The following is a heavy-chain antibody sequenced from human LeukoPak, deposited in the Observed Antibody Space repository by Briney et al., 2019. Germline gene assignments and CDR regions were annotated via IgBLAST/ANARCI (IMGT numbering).Heavy chain of an antibody. V-gene: IGHV1-69*06. Sequence: SVKVSCTASGGTFSSYAISWVRQAPGQGLEWMGGIIPIFGTANYAQKFQGRVTVTADKSTSTAYMELSSLRSEDTAVYYCARDRYGSGSYPAFDIWGQGTMVTVSS. D-gene: IGHD3-10*01. J-gene: IGHJ3*02. CDR2: IIPIFGTA. CDR1: GGTFSSYA. CDR3: ARDRYGSGSYPAFDI.